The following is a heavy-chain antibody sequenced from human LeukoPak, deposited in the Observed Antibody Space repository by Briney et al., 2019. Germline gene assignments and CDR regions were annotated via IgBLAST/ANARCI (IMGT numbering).Heavy chain of an antibody. CDR2: INHSGST. V-gene: IGHV4-34*01. CDR1: GGSFSGYY. J-gene: IGHJ4*02. CDR3: ARGLGYDSWSGRGYYFDY. D-gene: IGHD3-3*01. Sequence: SETLSLTCAVYGGSFSGYYWSWIRQPPGKGLEWIGEINHSGSTNYNPSLKSRVTISVDTSKNQFSLKLSSVTAADTAVYYCARGLGYDSWSGRGYYFDYWGQGTLVTVSS.